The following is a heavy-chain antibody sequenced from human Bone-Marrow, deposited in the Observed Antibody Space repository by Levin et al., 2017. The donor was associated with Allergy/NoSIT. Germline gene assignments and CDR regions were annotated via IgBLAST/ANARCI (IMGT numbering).Heavy chain of an antibody. CDR3: GSGQGFLTDD. CDR1: GFTFSAYW. D-gene: IGHD3-3*01. CDR2: LNQDGSGK. V-gene: IGHV3-7*03. J-gene: IGHJ6*04. Sequence: GGSLRLSCAASGFTFSAYWMTWVRQAPGKGLEWVANLNQDGSGKNYVDSVKGRFTISRDNAKNSLYLQMNSLRAEDTVVYYCGSGQGFLTDDWGKGTTVTVSS.